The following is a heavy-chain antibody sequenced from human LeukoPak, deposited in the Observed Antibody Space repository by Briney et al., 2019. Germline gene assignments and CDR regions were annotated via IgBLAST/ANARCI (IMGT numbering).Heavy chain of an antibody. CDR1: GFTFSSYV. Sequence: PGRSLRLSCAASGFTFSSYVMHWVRQAPGKGLEWVAGISYDGNNKYYAESVKGRFTISRDNSKNTLYMQMNSLRDEDTAVYYCAKDWVVRGVISYRGQGTLVTVSS. CDR2: ISYDGNNK. V-gene: IGHV3-30*18. D-gene: IGHD3-10*01. CDR3: AKDWVVRGVISY. J-gene: IGHJ4*02.